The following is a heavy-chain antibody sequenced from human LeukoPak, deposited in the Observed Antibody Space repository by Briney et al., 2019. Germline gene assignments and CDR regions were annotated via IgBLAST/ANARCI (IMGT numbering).Heavy chain of an antibody. V-gene: IGHV3-21*01. CDR2: ISSSSSYI. D-gene: IGHD6-19*01. CDR3: ARDRGRYRAFDP. Sequence: PGGSLRLSCAASGFTFSSYGMHWVRQAPGKGLEWVSSISSSSSYIYYADSVKGRFTISRDNAKNSLYLQMNSLRAEDTAVYYCARDRGRYRAFDPWGQGTLVTVSS. J-gene: IGHJ5*02. CDR1: GFTFSSYG.